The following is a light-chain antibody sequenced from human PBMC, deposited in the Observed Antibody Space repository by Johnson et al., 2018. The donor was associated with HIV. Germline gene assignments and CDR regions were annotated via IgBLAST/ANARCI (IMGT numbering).Light chain of an antibody. CDR2: EDD. CDR1: SSNIGKNH. Sequence: QPVLTQPPSVSAAPGQKVTISCSGSSSNIGKNHVSWYQQFPGTAPKLLVYEDDKRPSDIPDRFSGSKSGTSATLGITGLQAGDEADYYCGTWDSSLRAGFFGTGTKVTVL. V-gene: IGLV1-51*02. CDR3: GTWDSSLRAGF. J-gene: IGLJ1*01.